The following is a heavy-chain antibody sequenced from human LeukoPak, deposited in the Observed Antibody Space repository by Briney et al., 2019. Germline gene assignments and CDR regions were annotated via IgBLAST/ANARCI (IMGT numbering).Heavy chain of an antibody. V-gene: IGHV4-4*07. J-gene: IGHJ4*02. D-gene: IGHD1-7*01. CDR3: AGVNYLAPFDY. CDR1: GGSINSYY. Sequence: SETLSLTCSVSGGSINSYYWSWIRQSAGKGLEWIGRIYSSGSTNYNPSLESRVTMSVDTSKNQFYLKLTSVTAADTAVYYCAGVNYLAPFDYWGQGTQVAVSS. CDR2: IYSSGST.